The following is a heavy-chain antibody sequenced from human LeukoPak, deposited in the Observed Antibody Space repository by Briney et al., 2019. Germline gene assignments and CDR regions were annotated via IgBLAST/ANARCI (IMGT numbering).Heavy chain of an antibody. Sequence: GGSLRLSCEASGFTFSTYWMSWVRQAPGKGLEWVGRIKSKIDGGTIDYGAPVKGRFTISRDDSRNTLYLQMNSLKTEDTAVYYCTTRRQDGCWGQGTLVTVS. V-gene: IGHV3-15*01. CDR1: GFTFSTYW. D-gene: IGHD6-25*01. J-gene: IGHJ4*02. CDR2: IKSKIDGGTI. CDR3: TTRRQDGC.